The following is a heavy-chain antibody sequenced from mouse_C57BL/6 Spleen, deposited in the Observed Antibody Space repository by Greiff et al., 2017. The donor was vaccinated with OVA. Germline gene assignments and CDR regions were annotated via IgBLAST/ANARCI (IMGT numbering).Heavy chain of an antibody. Sequence: EVKLMESGGDLVKPGRSLKLSCAASGFTFSSYGMSWVRQTPDKRLEWVATISSGGSYTYYPDSVKGRFTISRDNAKNTLYLQMSSLKSEDTAMYYCARHEGGAMDDWGQGTSVTVSS. J-gene: IGHJ4*01. CDR3: ARHEGGAMDD. CDR1: GFTFSSYG. V-gene: IGHV5-6*01. CDR2: ISSGGSYT.